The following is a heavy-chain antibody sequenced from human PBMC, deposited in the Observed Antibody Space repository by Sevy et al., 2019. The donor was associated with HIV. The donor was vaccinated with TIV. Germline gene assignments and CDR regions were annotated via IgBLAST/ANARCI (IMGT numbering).Heavy chain of an antibody. J-gene: IGHJ4*02. D-gene: IGHD1-26*01. V-gene: IGHV3-49*04. CDR2: FKSKIHGGTT. Sequence: GGSLRLSCTASGFIFGDYGMSWVRQAPGKGLEWIAFFKSKIHGGTTENAASVKGRFTISRDDSKNIVYLQMSNLKTEDTAVYYCTRWSGSQSIFDYGGQGTLVTVS. CDR3: TRWSGSQSIFDY. CDR1: GFIFGDYG.